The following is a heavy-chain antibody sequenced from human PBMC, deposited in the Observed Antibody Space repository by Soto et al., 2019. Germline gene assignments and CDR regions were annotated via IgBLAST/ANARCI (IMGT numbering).Heavy chain of an antibody. CDR1: GGTFSSYT. D-gene: IGHD6-13*01. CDR3: ATKVVYSSPRHYYYYYYMDV. J-gene: IGHJ6*03. Sequence: QVQLVQSGAEVKKPGSSVKVSCKASGGTFSSYTISWVRQAPGQGLEWMGRIIPILGIANYAQKFQGRVTITADKSTSTAYMELSSLRSEDTAVYYCATKVVYSSPRHYYYYYYMDVWGKGTTVTVSS. V-gene: IGHV1-69*02. CDR2: IIPILGIA.